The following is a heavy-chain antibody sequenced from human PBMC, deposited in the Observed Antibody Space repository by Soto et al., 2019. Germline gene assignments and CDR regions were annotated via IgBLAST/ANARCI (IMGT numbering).Heavy chain of an antibody. CDR1: GGSISSGGYY. CDR2: IYYSGST. V-gene: IGHV4-31*03. J-gene: IGHJ6*03. CDR3: ASCIAAAGRYYYYLDV. D-gene: IGHD6-13*01. Sequence: QVQLQESGPGLVKPSQTLSLTCTVSGGSISSGGYYWSWIRQHPGKGLEWIGYIYYSGSTYYNPSLKSRVTISVGTSKNQFSLKLSSVTAADTAVYYCASCIAAAGRYYYYLDVWGKGTTVTVSS.